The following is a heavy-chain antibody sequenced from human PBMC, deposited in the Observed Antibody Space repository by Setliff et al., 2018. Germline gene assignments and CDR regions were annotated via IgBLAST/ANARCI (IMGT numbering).Heavy chain of an antibody. D-gene: IGHD3-22*01. CDR2: IFYSDTA. CDR1: GGSIGPHY. Sequence: SETLSLTCTVSGGSIGPHYWSWIRQAPGKGLEWIGHIFYSDTAKYNPSLGSRAAISVDSSKNQFSLRLNSMTAADTAVYYCARGITSGGYWGQRFLYLDVWGRGTTVTVSS. CDR3: ARGITSGGYWGQRFLYLDV. V-gene: IGHV4-59*08. J-gene: IGHJ6*03.